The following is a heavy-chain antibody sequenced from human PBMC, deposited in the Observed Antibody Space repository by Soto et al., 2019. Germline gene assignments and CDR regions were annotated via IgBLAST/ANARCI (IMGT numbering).Heavy chain of an antibody. J-gene: IGHJ4*02. CDR2: ISGSGDST. CDR3: AKGGRHYDFWSGYPLAFDY. CDR1: GFTFNNYV. Sequence: EVQLLESGGGLVQPGGSLRVSCAASGFTFNNYVMTWVRQAPGKGLEWVSAISGSGDSTYYADSVKGRVTISRDNSKNTRYLQMNSRSAEDTALYYCAKGGRHYDFWSGYPLAFDYWGQGTLITVSS. D-gene: IGHD3-3*01. V-gene: IGHV3-23*01.